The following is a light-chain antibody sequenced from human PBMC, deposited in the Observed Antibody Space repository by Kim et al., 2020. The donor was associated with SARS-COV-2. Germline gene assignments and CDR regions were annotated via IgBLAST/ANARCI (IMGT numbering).Light chain of an antibody. Sequence: AAGHEGRVPCGGNKHGSKNVHWYQRRPGQAPILVILSDSDRPSGIPERFSGYNSENAASLNISRVEVGDEADYYCQVWDDDVGHWVFGGGTQLTVL. CDR2: SDS. CDR3: QVWDDDVGHWV. V-gene: IGLV3-21*04. CDR1: KHGSKN. J-gene: IGLJ3*02.